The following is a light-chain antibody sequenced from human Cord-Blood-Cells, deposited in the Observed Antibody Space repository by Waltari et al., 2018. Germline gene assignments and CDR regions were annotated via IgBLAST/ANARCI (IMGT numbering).Light chain of an antibody. Sequence: DIQMTQSPSTTSASVGDRVTITCRASQSISSWLAWYQQKPGKAPKLLIYKASSLESGVPSRFSGSGSGTEFTLTISSLQPDDFATYYCQQSQTFGQGTKVEIK. CDR2: KAS. J-gene: IGKJ1*01. V-gene: IGKV1-5*03. CDR3: QQSQT. CDR1: QSISSW.